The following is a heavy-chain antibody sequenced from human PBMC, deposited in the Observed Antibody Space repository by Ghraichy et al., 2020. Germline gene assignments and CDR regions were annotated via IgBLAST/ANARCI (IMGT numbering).Heavy chain of an antibody. D-gene: IGHD6-25*01. CDR3: ATTRDCVNSGCYRAFDV. CDR1: GFTFSNYA. CDR2: LSSDGSNN. Sequence: GGSLRLSCAASGFTFSNYAMHWLRHTPGKGLEWVAVLSSDGSNNNYADSVKGRFTISRDNSKNTLYLQMSSLRPEDTGVYYCATTRDCVNSGCYRAFDVWGQGTMVTASS. J-gene: IGHJ3*01. V-gene: IGHV3-30*04.